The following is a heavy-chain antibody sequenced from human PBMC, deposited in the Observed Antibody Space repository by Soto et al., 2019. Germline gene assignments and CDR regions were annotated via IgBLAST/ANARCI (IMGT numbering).Heavy chain of an antibody. V-gene: IGHV4-34*01. CDR2: INHSGST. CDR3: ARGRGNRMYYYYYGMDV. J-gene: IGHJ6*02. CDR1: GGSFSGYY. Sequence: QVQLQQWGAGLLKPSETLSLTCAVYGGSFSGYYWSWIRQPPGKGLEWIGEINHSGSTNYNPSLKSRVTISVDTSKNQFSLKLSSVTAADTAVYYCARGRGNRMYYYYYGMDVWGQGTTVTVAS. D-gene: IGHD1-1*01.